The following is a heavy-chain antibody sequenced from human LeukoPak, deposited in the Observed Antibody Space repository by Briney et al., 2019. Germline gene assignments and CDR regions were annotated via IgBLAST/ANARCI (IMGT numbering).Heavy chain of an antibody. Sequence: DGSNKYYADSVKGRFTISRDNSKNTLYLQMNSLRAEDTAVYYCAKASLRTTVTTHGDYYYYYMDVWGKGTTVTVSS. CDR3: AKASLRTTVTTHGDYYYYYMDV. CDR2: DGSNK. J-gene: IGHJ6*03. V-gene: IGHV3-30*02. D-gene: IGHD4-17*01.